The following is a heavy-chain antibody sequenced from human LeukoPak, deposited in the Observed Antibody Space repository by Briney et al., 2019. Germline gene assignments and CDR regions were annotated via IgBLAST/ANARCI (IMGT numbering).Heavy chain of an antibody. CDR3: ARVRIGQQLDKYYYYAMDV. V-gene: IGHV1-2*02. J-gene: IGHJ6*02. CDR2: INPNSGGT. Sequence: ASVKVSCKASGYTFTDYYMHWVRQAPGQGLEWMGWINPNSGGTNYAQKSRGRVTMTTDTSISTAYMEVSRLRSDDTAVYYCARVRIGQQLDKYYYYAMDVWGQGTTVTVSS. CDR1: GYTFTDYY. D-gene: IGHD6-13*01.